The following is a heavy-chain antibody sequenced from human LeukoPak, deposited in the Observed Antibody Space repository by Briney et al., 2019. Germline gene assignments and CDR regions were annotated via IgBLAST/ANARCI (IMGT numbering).Heavy chain of an antibody. D-gene: IGHD3-10*01. Sequence: GGSLRLSCAASGFTFSSYAMHWVRQAPGKGLEWVAVTSYDGSNKYYADSVKGRFTISRDNSKNTLYLQMNSLRAEDTAVYYCARDSGMVRGVTGDYWGQGTLVTVSS. CDR1: GFTFSSYA. V-gene: IGHV3-30-3*01. J-gene: IGHJ4*02. CDR2: TSYDGSNK. CDR3: ARDSGMVRGVTGDY.